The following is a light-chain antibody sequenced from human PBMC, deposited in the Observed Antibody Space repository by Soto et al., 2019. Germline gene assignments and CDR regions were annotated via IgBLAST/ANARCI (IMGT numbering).Light chain of an antibody. J-gene: IGKJ3*01. Sequence: EIVLTQSPATLSLSPGERATLSCRASQSVSSYLAWYQQKPGQAPRLLIYDASNRATGIPARFSGSGSGTDINLTISSLEPENYAVYYSQQRFNWTPSFVPGTKVDI. CDR1: QSVSSY. CDR2: DAS. CDR3: QQRFNWTPS. V-gene: IGKV3-11*01.